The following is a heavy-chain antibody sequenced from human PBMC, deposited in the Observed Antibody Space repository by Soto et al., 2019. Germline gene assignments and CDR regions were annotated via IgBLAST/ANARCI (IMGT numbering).Heavy chain of an antibody. V-gene: IGHV4-31*03. J-gene: IGHJ5*02. CDR1: GGSISSGGYY. D-gene: IGHD3-3*01. CDR2: IYYSGST. CDR3: ARADYDFWSGYPNWFDP. Sequence: SETLSLTCTFSGGSISSGGYYWSWIRQHPGKGLEWIGYIYYSGSTYYNPSLKSRVTISVDTSKNQFSLKLSSVTAADTAVYYCARADYDFWSGYPNWFDPWGQGTLVTVSS.